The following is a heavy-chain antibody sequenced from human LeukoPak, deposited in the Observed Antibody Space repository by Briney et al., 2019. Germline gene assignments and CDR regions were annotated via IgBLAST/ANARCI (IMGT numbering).Heavy chain of an antibody. CDR1: GFTFSSYW. V-gene: IGHV4-59*01. D-gene: IGHD6-13*01. CDR2: IYYSGST. Sequence: GSLRLSCAASGFTFSSYWMSWVRQAPGKGLEWIGYIYYSGSTSYNPSLKSRVTISVDTSKNQFSLNLTSVTAADTAVYYCARSYSSSSPYNWFDPWGQGTLVTVSS. J-gene: IGHJ5*02. CDR3: ARSYSSSSPYNWFDP.